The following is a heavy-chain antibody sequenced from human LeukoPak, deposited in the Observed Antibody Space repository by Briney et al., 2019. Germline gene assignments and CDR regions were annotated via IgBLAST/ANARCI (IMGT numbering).Heavy chain of an antibody. Sequence: GGSLRLSCAASGFTFSDYWMMWVRQAPGKGLEWVAQIKVDGSEKYYVDSVRGRFTISRDNAKNSLDLQMNTLRVEDTAVYYCVRDATRGGDLDHWGQGTLVTVSS. J-gene: IGHJ5*02. D-gene: IGHD2-21*01. V-gene: IGHV3-7*01. CDR2: IKVDGSEK. CDR3: VRDATRGGDLDH. CDR1: GFTFSDYW.